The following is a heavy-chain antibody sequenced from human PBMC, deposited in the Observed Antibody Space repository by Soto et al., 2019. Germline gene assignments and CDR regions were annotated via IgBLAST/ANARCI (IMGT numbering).Heavy chain of an antibody. D-gene: IGHD3-3*01. V-gene: IGHV1-18*04. CDR1: GYTFIDYF. J-gene: IGHJ6*02. Sequence: ASVKVSCKASGYTFIDYFIHWLRQAPGQGLEWMGWISAYNGNTNYAQKLQGRVTMTTDTSTSTAYMELRSLRSDDTAVYYCARVFGVVGPGMDVWGQGTTVTVSS. CDR3: ARVFGVVGPGMDV. CDR2: ISAYNGNT.